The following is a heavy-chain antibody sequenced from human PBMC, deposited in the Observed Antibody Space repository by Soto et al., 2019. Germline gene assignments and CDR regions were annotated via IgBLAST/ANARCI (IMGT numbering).Heavy chain of an antibody. CDR2: IYYSGLT. CDR1: GGTMRIEGYY. CDR3: AYLRRCHGYHGD. D-gene: IGHD5-12*01. J-gene: IGHJ4*02. Sequence: SETLSLTCSVSGGTMRIEGYYWSWIRQHPGKGLEWIGYIYYSGLTDYNPSLKSRLTISVDKSKNEFYLKMRSVTAADTAVYYCAYLRRCHGYHGDWGQGTVVTVYS. V-gene: IGHV4-31*03.